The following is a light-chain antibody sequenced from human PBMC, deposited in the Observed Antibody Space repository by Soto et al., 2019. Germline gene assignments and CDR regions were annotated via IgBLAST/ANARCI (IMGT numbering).Light chain of an antibody. Sequence: EIVLTQSPATLSLSPGNRATLSCRASESVSRYLAWYQQKPGQAPRLLIYDAFNRATGIPARFSGSGSGTDFTLTITSLEPEDFAVYYCQQRSNWTSTFGGGTKVEIK. CDR1: ESVSRY. J-gene: IGKJ4*01. CDR2: DAF. CDR3: QQRSNWTST. V-gene: IGKV3-11*01.